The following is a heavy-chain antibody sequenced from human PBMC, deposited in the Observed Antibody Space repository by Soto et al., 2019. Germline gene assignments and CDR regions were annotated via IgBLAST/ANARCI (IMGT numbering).Heavy chain of an antibody. CDR3: ARVLPQWTKDHDAFDI. CDR2: ISSSGSTI. Sequence: PVGSLRLSCAASGFTFSDYYMSWIRQAPGKGLEWVSYISSSGSTIYYADSVKGRFTISRDNAKNSLYLQMNSLRAEDTAVYYCARVLPQWTKDHDAFDIWGQGTMVTVSS. CDR1: GFTFSDYY. V-gene: IGHV3-11*01. J-gene: IGHJ3*02. D-gene: IGHD6-19*01.